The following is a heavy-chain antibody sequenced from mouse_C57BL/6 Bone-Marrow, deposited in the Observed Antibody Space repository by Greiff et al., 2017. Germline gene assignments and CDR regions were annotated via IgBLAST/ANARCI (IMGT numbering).Heavy chain of an antibody. CDR2: IYPGSGST. J-gene: IGHJ1*03. D-gene: IGHD2-5*01. Sequence: VQLQQPGAELVKPGASVKMSCKASGYTFTSYWITWVKQRPGQGLEWIGDIYPGSGSTNYNEKFKSKATLIVDTSSSTAYMQLSSLTSEDSAVYYCARPYYSNDWYFDVWGTGTTVTVSS. CDR3: ARPYYSNDWYFDV. CDR1: GYTFTSYW. V-gene: IGHV1-55*01.